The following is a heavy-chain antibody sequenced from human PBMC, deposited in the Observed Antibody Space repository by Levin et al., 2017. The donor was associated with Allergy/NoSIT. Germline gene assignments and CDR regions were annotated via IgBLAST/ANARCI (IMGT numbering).Heavy chain of an antibody. Sequence: ASVKVSCKASGYTFINFDFNWVRQATGQGLEWMGWMNPNSGYTGYAQKFQGRVTMTRNTSISTAYMELSSLRSDDTAVYYCARGLTSSGPRGLMRLLGYWGQGTLVTVSS. V-gene: IGHV1-8*01. CDR2: MNPNSGYT. CDR3: ARGLTSSGPRGLMRLLGY. CDR1: GYTFINFD. J-gene: IGHJ4*02. D-gene: IGHD3-22*01.